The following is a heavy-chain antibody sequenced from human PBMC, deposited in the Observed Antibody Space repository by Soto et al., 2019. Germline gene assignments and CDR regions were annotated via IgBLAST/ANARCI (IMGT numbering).Heavy chain of an antibody. V-gene: IGHV4-31*03. CDR2: IYYSGST. J-gene: IGHJ4*02. Sequence: SETLSLTCTVAGGSISSGGYYWSWIRQHPGKGLEWIGYIYYSGSTYYNPSLKSRVTISVDTSKNQFSLKLSSVTAADTAVYYCAREGRYCSSTSCYSYFDYWGQGTLVTVSS. CDR3: AREGRYCSSTSCYSYFDY. D-gene: IGHD2-2*01. CDR1: GGSISSGGYY.